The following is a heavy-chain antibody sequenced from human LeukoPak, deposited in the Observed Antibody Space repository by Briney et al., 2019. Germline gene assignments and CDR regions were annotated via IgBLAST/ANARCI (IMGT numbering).Heavy chain of an antibody. J-gene: IGHJ5*02. D-gene: IGHD1-26*01. Sequence: PSETLFLTCAVYGGSFSGYYWSWIRQPPGKGLEWIGEINHSGSTNYNPSLKSRVTMSVDTSKNQFSLKLSSVTAADTAVYYCAREGGGSFSRGWFDPWGQGTLVSVSS. CDR2: INHSGST. CDR3: AREGGGSFSRGWFDP. CDR1: GGSFSGYY. V-gene: IGHV4-34*01.